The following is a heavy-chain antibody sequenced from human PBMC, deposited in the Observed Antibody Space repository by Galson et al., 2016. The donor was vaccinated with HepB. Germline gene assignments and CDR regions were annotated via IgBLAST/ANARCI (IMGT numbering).Heavy chain of an antibody. V-gene: IGHV3-23*01. D-gene: IGHD3-22*01. CDR2: ISGAGGST. CDR1: GFPFRGHA. Sequence: SLRLSCAASGFPFRGHAMSWVRQAPGKGLEWVSSISGAGGSTYYADSVKGRFTISRDNSKNTVYLQMNSLRAEDTARYYCSKRRFHDSGGFLGSMDYWGQGTLVTVSS. J-gene: IGHJ4*02. CDR3: SKRRFHDSGGFLGSMDY.